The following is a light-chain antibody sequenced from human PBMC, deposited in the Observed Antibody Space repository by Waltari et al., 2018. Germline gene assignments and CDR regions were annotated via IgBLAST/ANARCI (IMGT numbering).Light chain of an antibody. Sequence: DIVMTQSPGTLSLSPGEEASLSCRASQIVSGNYLAWYQHKPGQTPRPLIYHTSARAAGVPDRFRGSGSGTDFTLTISRLEPEDFAVYYCQEYGDTPPYTFGQGTTVEIK. CDR2: HTS. CDR3: QEYGDTPPYT. CDR1: QIVSGNY. V-gene: IGKV3-20*01. J-gene: IGKJ2*01.